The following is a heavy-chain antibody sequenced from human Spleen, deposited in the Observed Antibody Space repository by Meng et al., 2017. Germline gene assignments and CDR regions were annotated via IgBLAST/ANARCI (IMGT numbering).Heavy chain of an antibody. Sequence: GESLKISCAASGFTFSSYAMHWVRQAPGKGLEWVAVISYDGSNKYYADSVRGRFTISRDNSKNTLDLQMNSLRVEDTAVYYCARVGLDLLLRGAYEYWGQGTLVTVSS. CDR2: ISYDGSNK. CDR3: ARVGLDLLLRGAYEY. J-gene: IGHJ4*02. CDR1: GFTFSSYA. V-gene: IGHV3-30*01. D-gene: IGHD3-10*01.